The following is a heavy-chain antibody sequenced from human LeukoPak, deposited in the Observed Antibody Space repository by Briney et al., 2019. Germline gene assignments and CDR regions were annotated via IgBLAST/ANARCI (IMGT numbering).Heavy chain of an antibody. V-gene: IGHV3-74*01. J-gene: IGHJ6*02. CDR2: INSDGSST. CDR1: GFTFSSYW. D-gene: IGHD6-19*01. Sequence: GSLRLSCAASGFTFSSYWMHWVRQAPGKGLVWVSRINSDGSSTSYADSVKGRFTISRDNAKNTLYLQMNSLRAEDTAVYYCARDGVAGPYYYYYGMDVWGQGTTVTVSS. CDR3: ARDGVAGPYYYYYGMDV.